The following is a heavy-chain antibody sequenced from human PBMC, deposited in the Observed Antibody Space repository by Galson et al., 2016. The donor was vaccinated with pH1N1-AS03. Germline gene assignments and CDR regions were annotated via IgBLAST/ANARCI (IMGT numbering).Heavy chain of an antibody. CDR2: MTPNNGST. V-gene: IGHV1-8*01. CDR3: ARSFLGETDD. CDR1: GYTFTTYD. Sequence: SVKVSCKASGYTFTTYDINWVRQAAGQGLEWMGWMTPNNGSTGYAQRFQGRVTMTRNTSISTAYMELSGLQSEDTAVYYCARSFLGETDDWGQGTLVIVSS. D-gene: IGHD3-16*01. J-gene: IGHJ4*02.